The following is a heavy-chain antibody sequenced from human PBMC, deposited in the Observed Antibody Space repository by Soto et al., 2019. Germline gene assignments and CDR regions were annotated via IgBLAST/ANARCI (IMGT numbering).Heavy chain of an antibody. CDR2: IYNRGST. CDR3: AREIVTAGGNNYFDP. J-gene: IGHJ5*02. D-gene: IGHD2-21*02. CDR1: GASLSTHY. V-gene: IGHV4-59*11. Sequence: SETLSLTCTVSGASLSTHYWSWIRQPPGKALEWIGYIYNRGSTNFNPSLQSRVTFSVDKSNNQFSLRLTSVTAADTAVYFCAREIVTAGGNNYFDPWGPGTLVTVSS.